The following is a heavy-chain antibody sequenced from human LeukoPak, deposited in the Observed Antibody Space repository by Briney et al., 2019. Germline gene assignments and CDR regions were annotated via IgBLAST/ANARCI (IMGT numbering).Heavy chain of an antibody. J-gene: IGHJ4*02. CDR3: ARGLPGFWSGYYTTLFDY. Sequence: PSETLSLTCTVSGGSISSYYWSWIRQPPGKGLEWIGYIYYSGSTNYNPSLKSRVTISVDTSKNQFSLKLSSVTAADTAVYYCARGLPGFWSGYYTTLFDYWGQGTLVTVSS. D-gene: IGHD3-3*01. CDR2: IYYSGST. V-gene: IGHV4-59*01. CDR1: GGSISSYY.